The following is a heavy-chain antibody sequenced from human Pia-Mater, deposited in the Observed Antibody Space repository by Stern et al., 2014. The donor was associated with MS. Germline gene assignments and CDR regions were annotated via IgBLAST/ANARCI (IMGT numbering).Heavy chain of an antibody. Sequence: QVQLQQSGPGLVKPSQTLSLTCTVSGGSISSGGYYWSWIRQHPGKGLEWIGYIYYSGSTYYNPSLKSRVTISVDTSKNQFSLKLSSVTAADTAVYYCARVSYDFWSGYYPFDYWGQGTLVTVPS. V-gene: IGHV4-31*03. CDR3: ARVSYDFWSGYYPFDY. CDR2: IYYSGST. CDR1: GGSISSGGYY. J-gene: IGHJ4*02. D-gene: IGHD3-3*01.